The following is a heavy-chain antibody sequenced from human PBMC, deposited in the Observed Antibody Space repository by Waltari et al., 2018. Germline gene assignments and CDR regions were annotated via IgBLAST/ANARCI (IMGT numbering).Heavy chain of an antibody. CDR2: IYSGGTT. CDR1: GFTVSNNY. J-gene: IGHJ2*01. Sequence: EVQLVEPGGGLIQPGGSLKLSCAASGFTVSNNYMSWVRQAPGKGLEWVSVIYSGGTTYYADSVQGRFNISRDNSKNTLYLQVNSLRAGDTAVYYCARGPPCGVNCYFWYFDLWGRGTLVIVSS. CDR3: ARGPPCGVNCYFWYFDL. D-gene: IGHD1-20*01. V-gene: IGHV3-53*01.